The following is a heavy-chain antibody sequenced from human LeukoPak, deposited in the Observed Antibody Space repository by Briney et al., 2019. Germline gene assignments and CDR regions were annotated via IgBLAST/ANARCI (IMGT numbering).Heavy chain of an antibody. V-gene: IGHV3-21*01. D-gene: IGHD2-2*01. Sequence: GGSLRLSCAASGFTFSSYSMNWVRQAPGKGLEWVSSISSSSSYIYYADSVKGRFTISRDNAKNSLYLQMNSLRAGDTAVYYCARIGCSSSCTDYWGRGTLVTVSS. CDR3: ARIGCSSSCTDY. CDR2: ISSSSSYI. J-gene: IGHJ4*02. CDR1: GFTFSSYS.